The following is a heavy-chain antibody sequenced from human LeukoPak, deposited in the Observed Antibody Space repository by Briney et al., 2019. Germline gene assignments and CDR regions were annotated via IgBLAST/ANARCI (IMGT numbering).Heavy chain of an antibody. J-gene: IGHJ4*02. V-gene: IGHV3-23*01. Sequence: SGGSLRLSCAASGFTFSSYAMSWVRQAPGKGLEWVSTISGSGGSTYYADSVKGRFTISRDNSKNTLYLQMNSLRAEDTAAYYCAKDLGPRIVGVTTTFHYWGQGTLVTVSS. CDR1: GFTFSSYA. CDR3: AKDLGPRIVGVTTTFHY. CDR2: ISGSGGST. D-gene: IGHD1-26*01.